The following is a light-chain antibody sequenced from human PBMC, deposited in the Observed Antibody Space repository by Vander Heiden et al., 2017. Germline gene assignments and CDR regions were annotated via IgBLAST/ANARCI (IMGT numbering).Light chain of an antibody. J-gene: IGKJ4*01. CDR2: AAS. Sequence: DIQMTQYPSSLSASVGDRVTITCRASQSISSYLNWYQQKPGKAPKLLIYAASSLQSGVPSIFSVALSGSCFTLAIRSLQPEDFATYYCQQSYSTPLTFGGGTKVEIK. CDR3: QQSYSTPLT. V-gene: IGKV1-39*01. CDR1: QSISSY.